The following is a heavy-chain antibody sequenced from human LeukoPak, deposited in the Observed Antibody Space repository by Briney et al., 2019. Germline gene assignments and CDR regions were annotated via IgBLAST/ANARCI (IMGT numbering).Heavy chain of an antibody. D-gene: IGHD2-2*01. V-gene: IGHV3-23*01. CDR2: ISGSGGST. CDR3: AKQGLGYCSSTSCWVDY. Sequence: PGGSLRLSCAASGFTFSSYAMSWVRQAPGKGLEWVSAISGSGGSTYHADSVKGRFTISRDNSKNTLYLQMNSLRAEDTAVYYCAKQGLGYCSSTSCWVDYWGQGTLVTVSS. CDR1: GFTFSSYA. J-gene: IGHJ4*02.